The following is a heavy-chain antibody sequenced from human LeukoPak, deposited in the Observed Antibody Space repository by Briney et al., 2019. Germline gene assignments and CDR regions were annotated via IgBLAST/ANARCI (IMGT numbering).Heavy chain of an antibody. J-gene: IGHJ4*02. CDR1: GYPFTDYY. V-gene: IGHV1-69-2*01. Sequence: ASVKVSCKSSGYPFTDYYIHWLQQAPGKGLEWMGRIDSLDGETTYAETFLGRVTFTADTSTSTIYMELNSLTFADRAVYYCARDHEERGPYLDLWGQGTQVFVSS. CDR3: ARDHEERGPYLDL. CDR2: IDSLDGET. D-gene: IGHD3-10*01.